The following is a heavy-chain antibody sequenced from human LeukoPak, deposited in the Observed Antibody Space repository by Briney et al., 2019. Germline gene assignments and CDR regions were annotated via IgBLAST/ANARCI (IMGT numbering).Heavy chain of an antibody. D-gene: IGHD2-15*01. CDR1: GGSFSGYY. CDR3: ARGGRVVVVAATRLPFDY. Sequence: PSETLSLTCAVYGGSFSGYYWSWIRQPPGKGLEWIGEINHSGSTNYNPSLKSRVTISVDTSKNQFSLKLSSVTAADTAVYYCARGGRVVVVAATRLPFDYWGQGTLVTVSS. J-gene: IGHJ4*02. V-gene: IGHV4-34*01. CDR2: INHSGST.